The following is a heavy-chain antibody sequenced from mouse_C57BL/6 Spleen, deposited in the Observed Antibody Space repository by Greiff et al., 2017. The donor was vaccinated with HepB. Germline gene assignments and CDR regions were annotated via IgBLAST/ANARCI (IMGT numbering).Heavy chain of an antibody. CDR1: GYTFTSYW. D-gene: IGHD2-2*01. J-gene: IGHJ4*01. CDR3: ARSDYGYGNYAMDY. Sequence: QVQLQQPGAELVKPGASVKMSCKASGYTFTSYWITWVKQRPGQGLEWIGDIYPGSGSTNYNEKFKSKATLTVDTSSSTAYMQLGSLTSEDSAVYYCARSDYGYGNYAMDYWGQGTSVTVSS. V-gene: IGHV1-55*01. CDR2: IYPGSGST.